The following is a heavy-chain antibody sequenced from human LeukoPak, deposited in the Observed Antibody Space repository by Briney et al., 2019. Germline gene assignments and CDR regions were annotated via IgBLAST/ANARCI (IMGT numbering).Heavy chain of an antibody. CDR3: ARGLYYDSSGYQKDY. Sequence: ASVKVSCKASGGTFSSYAISWVRQAPGQGLEWMGRIIPILGIANYAQKFQGRVTITADKSTSTAYMELSSLRSEDTAVYYCARGLYYDSSGYQKDYWGQGTLVTVSS. CDR2: IIPILGIA. D-gene: IGHD3-22*01. V-gene: IGHV1-69*04. J-gene: IGHJ4*02. CDR1: GGTFSSYA.